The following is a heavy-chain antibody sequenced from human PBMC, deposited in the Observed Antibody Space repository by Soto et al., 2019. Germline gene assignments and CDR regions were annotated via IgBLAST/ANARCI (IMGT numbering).Heavy chain of an antibody. CDR1: GFTVSSNY. Sequence: EVQLVESGGGLIQPGGSLRLSCAASGFTVSSNYMSWVRQAPGKGLEWVSVIYSGGSTYYADSVKGRFTISRDNSKNTLYLQMNSLRAEDTAVYYCARESRYDFWSGYYASYYYYGMDVWGQGTTVTVSS. J-gene: IGHJ6*02. CDR2: IYSGGST. CDR3: ARESRYDFWSGYYASYYYYGMDV. D-gene: IGHD3-3*01. V-gene: IGHV3-53*01.